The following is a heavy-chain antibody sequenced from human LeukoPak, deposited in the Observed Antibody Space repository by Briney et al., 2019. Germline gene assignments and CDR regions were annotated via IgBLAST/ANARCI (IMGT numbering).Heavy chain of an antibody. V-gene: IGHV4-61*02. CDR1: GGSISSGNYY. CDR3: AMSIVMDADDAFDI. CDR2: IYISGST. J-gene: IGHJ3*02. Sequence: SQTLSLTCSVSGGSISSGNYYWSWIRQPAGKGLEWIGRIYISGSTNYNPSLKRRLTMSVDTSKNQFSLKLSSVTAADTAVYYCAMSIVMDADDAFDIWGQGTLVTVSS. D-gene: IGHD6-6*01.